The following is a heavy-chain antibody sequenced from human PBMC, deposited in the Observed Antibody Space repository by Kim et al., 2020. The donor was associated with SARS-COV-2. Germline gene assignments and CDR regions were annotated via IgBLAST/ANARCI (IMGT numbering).Heavy chain of an antibody. CDR1: GGSVSSGSYY. CDR2: IYYSGST. CDR3: ARAYPYYSSSWYFDY. J-gene: IGHJ4*02. V-gene: IGHV4-61*01. Sequence: SETLSLTCTVSGGSVSSGSYYWSWIRQPPGKGLEWIGYIYYSGSTNYNPSLKSRVTISVDTSKNQFSLKLSSVTAADTAVYYCARAYPYYSSSWYFDYWGQGTLVTVSS. D-gene: IGHD6-13*01.